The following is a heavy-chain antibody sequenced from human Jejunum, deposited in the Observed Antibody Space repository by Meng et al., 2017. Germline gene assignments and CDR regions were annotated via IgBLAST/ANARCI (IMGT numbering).Heavy chain of an antibody. Sequence: ASVKVSCKASGYTFTSYSIHWVRQAPGQRLEWMGWINAGNGNTKYSQQFQGRFTITRDTSASTVFMNLSSLTSEDTAIYYCARGVTYSTMVAATGSNFLDYWGQGTLVTVSS. J-gene: IGHJ4*02. CDR3: ARGVTYSTMVAATGSNFLDY. V-gene: IGHV1-3*01. D-gene: IGHD2-15*01. CDR1: GYTFTSYS. CDR2: INAGNGNT.